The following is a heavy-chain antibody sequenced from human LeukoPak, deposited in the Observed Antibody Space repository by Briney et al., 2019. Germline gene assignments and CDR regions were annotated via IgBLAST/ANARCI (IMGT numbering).Heavy chain of an antibody. CDR2: MNPNSGNT. J-gene: IGHJ4*02. D-gene: IGHD6-19*01. Sequence: VSVKVSCKASGYTFTSYDINWVRQATGQGLEWMGWMNPNSGNTGYAQKFQGRVTITRNTSISTAYMELSSLRSEDTAVYYCARGRAVAGRSPLDLGYWGQGTLVTVSS. CDR3: ARGRAVAGRSPLDLGY. V-gene: IGHV1-8*03. CDR1: GYTFTSYD.